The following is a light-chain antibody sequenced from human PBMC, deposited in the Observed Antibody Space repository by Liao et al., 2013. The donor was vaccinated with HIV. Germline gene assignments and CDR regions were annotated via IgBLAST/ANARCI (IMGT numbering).Light chain of an antibody. CDR1: GLGDNY. Sequence: SYDLTQPPSVSVSPGQTVTITCSGDGLGDNYVSWYQQRPGQSPVLVIYQDTNRPSGIPARFSGSNSGNTGTLTISGTQPMDEGDYYCQVWDRGPALFGGGTKLTVL. CDR2: QDT. J-gene: IGLJ2*01. CDR3: QVWDRGPAL. V-gene: IGLV3-1*01.